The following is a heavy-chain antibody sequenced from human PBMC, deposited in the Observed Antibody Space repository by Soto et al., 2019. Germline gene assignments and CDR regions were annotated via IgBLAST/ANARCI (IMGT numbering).Heavy chain of an antibody. D-gene: IGHD6-19*01. CDR1: GYTFINYY. J-gene: IGHJ3*01. Sequence: QVQLVQSGAEVKKPGVSVKVSCKASGYTFINYYIHWVRQAPGHGVEWMAIINPTGGSTNYAQKFEGRVSLTMDTSTHTVYMELSSVTSEDTAIYYCARHLAAGDVLGQGTIVTVS. CDR2: INPTGGST. V-gene: IGHV1-46*01. CDR3: ARHLAAGDV.